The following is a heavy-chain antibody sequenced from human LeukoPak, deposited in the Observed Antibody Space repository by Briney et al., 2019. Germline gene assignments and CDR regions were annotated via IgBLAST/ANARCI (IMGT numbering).Heavy chain of an antibody. D-gene: IGHD1-26*01. J-gene: IGHJ4*02. Sequence: SETLSLTCAVSGYSISSGYYWGWIRPPPGKGEEWIGMNYDSGSNYYNASVKSRITISREKAQNKFSLKLSSVTAADTAVYYCTRRGGSYYFDYWGQGTLVTVSS. V-gene: IGHV4-38-2*01. CDR3: TRRGGSYYFDY. CDR2: NYDSGSN. CDR1: GYSISSGYY.